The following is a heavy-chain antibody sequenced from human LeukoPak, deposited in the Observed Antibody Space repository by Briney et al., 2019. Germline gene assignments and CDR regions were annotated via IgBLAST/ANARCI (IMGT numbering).Heavy chain of an antibody. CDR2: IYPSGTP. CDR3: ARHPAYGPFDY. CDR1: GGSISSSSYY. V-gene: IGHV4-39*01. J-gene: IGHJ4*01. Sequence: SETLSLTCTVSGGSISSSSYYWGWIRQPPGTGLEWIGTIYPSGTPYYNPSLKSRVTISVDTSKNQFSLKLTSVTAADTAVFYCARHPAYGPFDYWGHGALVTVSS. D-gene: IGHD3-10*01.